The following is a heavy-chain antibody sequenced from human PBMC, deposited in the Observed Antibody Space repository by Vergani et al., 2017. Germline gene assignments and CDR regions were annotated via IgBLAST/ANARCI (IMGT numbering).Heavy chain of an antibody. CDR2: SIPIFGTA. V-gene: IGHV1-69*01. D-gene: IGHD2-2*03. CDR3: ARELKTGYWGSTSCQNARDRSYYYYYYMDV. J-gene: IGHJ6*03. CDR1: GGTFSSYA. Sequence: QVQLVQSGAEVKKPGSSVKVSCKASGGTFSSYAISWVRQAPGQGLEWMGGSIPIFGTANYAQKFQGIVTLTADESTSTAYMELSSLRSEDTAVYCCARELKTGYWGSTSCQNARDRSYYYYYYMDVWGKGTTVTVSS.